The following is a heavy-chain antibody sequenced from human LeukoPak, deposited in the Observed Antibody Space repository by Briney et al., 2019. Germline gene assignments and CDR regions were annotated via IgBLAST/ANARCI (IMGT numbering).Heavy chain of an antibody. CDR3: ARPSIARKGMVRGLDGMDV. J-gene: IGHJ6*02. CDR2: IFPGGSDT. D-gene: IGHD3-10*01. Sequence: GQSLKFSCTGPGFSFTTFWIAWVRPATGQGLGWMGIIFPGGSDTRYSPSFQGQVTSSADKSISTAYLQWSSLKASDTAMYYCARPSIARKGMVRGLDGMDVWGQGTTVTVSS. V-gene: IGHV5-51*01. CDR1: GFSFTTFW.